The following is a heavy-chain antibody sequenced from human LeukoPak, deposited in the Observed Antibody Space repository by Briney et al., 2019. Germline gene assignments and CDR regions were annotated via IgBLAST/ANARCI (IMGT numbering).Heavy chain of an antibody. Sequence: GGSLRLSCAASGFTFSSYWMSWVRQAPGKGLEWVANIKQDGSEKYYVDSVKGRFTISRDNAKNSLYLQMNSLRAEDTAVYYCAREERSLLEDYYGSGSYYYWGQGTLVTVSS. CDR2: IKQDGSEK. D-gene: IGHD3-10*01. V-gene: IGHV3-7*01. CDR3: AREERSLLEDYYGSGSYYY. CDR1: GFTFSSYW. J-gene: IGHJ4*02.